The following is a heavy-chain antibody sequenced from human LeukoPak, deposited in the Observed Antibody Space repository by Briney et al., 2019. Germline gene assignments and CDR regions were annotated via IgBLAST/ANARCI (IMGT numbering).Heavy chain of an antibody. Sequence: SGPTLVKPTQTLTLTCTFSGFSLSTSGVGVGWIRQPPGKALEWLALIYWDDDKRYSPSLKSRLTITKDTSKNRVVLTMTNMDPVDTATYYCAHISTMVRGVTDWFDPWGQGTLVTVSS. CDR2: IYWDDDK. J-gene: IGHJ5*02. D-gene: IGHD3-10*01. CDR1: GFSLSTSGVG. CDR3: AHISTMVRGVTDWFDP. V-gene: IGHV2-5*02.